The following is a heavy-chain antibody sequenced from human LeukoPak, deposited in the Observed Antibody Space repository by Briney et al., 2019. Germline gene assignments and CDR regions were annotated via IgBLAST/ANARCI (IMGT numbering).Heavy chain of an antibody. V-gene: IGHV3-33*06. CDR3: AKGIYDSSGYWTTFEY. J-gene: IGHJ4*02. CDR1: GFTFSSYG. D-gene: IGHD3-22*01. CDR2: IWYDGSNK. Sequence: QAGGSLRLSCAASGFTFSSYGMHWVRQAPGKGLEWVAVIWYDGSNKYYADSVKGRFTISSDNSKNTLYLQMNSLRAEDTAVYYCAKGIYDSSGYWTTFEYWGQGTLVTVSS.